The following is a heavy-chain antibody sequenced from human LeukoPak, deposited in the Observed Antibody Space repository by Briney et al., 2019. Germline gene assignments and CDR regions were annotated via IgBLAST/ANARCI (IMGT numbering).Heavy chain of an antibody. CDR3: APPPIAATGN. CDR2: IKQDGSAK. Sequence: GGSLRLSCAASGFTFSDYWMSWVRQAPGEGLEWVANIKQDGSAKNYVDSMKGRFTISRDNAKKSLYLQMNSLRAEDTAVYYCAPPPIAATGNWGQGTLVTVSS. D-gene: IGHD6-13*01. V-gene: IGHV3-7*01. CDR1: GFTFSDYW. J-gene: IGHJ4*02.